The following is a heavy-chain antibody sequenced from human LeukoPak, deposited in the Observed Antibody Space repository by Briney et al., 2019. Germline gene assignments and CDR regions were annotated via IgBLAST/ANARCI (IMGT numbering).Heavy chain of an antibody. V-gene: IGHV3-21*01. Sequence: GGSLRLSCAASGFPFSSYDMNWVRQAPGKGLEWVSSISSSSSYIYYADSSKGRFTISRDIATNSLYLQMNSLRAEDTAVYFCARDLAGHYYGSGSSFDYWGQGTLVTVSS. CDR1: GFPFSSYD. CDR2: ISSSSSYI. J-gene: IGHJ4*02. CDR3: ARDLAGHYYGSGSSFDY. D-gene: IGHD3-10*01.